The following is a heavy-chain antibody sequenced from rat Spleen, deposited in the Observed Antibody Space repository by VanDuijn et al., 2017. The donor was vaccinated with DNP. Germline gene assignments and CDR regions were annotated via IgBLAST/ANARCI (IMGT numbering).Heavy chain of an antibody. Sequence: EVKLVESGGGLVQPGRSLKLSCAGSGFTFSDYYMAWFRQTPTKGLDWVASNSSDGSHTYYRDSVKCRFTISRDNGKSSLYLQMDSLRSEDTATYYCTTLNSGTYDSWGQGVMVTVSS. CDR3: TTLNSGTYDS. V-gene: IGHV5-20*01. CDR2: NSSDGSHT. D-gene: IGHD1-3*01. J-gene: IGHJ2*01. CDR1: GFTFSDYY.